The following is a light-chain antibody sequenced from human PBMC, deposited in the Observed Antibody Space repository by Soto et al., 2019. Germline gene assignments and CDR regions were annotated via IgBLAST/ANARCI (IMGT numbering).Light chain of an antibody. J-gene: IGKJ1*01. V-gene: IGKV1-6*01. CDR1: QDISND. Sequence: AIQMTQSPSSLSASVGDKVTITCRASQDISNDLDWYQQKPGKAPRLLIYAASSLQSGVPSRFSGSGSGTDFTLTISSLQPEDFATYYCLQDYDYPLTFGQGTKVEIK. CDR2: AAS. CDR3: LQDYDYPLT.